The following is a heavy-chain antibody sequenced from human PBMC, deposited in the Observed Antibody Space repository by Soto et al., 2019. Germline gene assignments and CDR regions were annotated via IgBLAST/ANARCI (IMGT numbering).Heavy chain of an antibody. CDR1: GGTFSSYA. CDR3: ARAWCRYCGGDCYLYYYGMDV. V-gene: IGHV1-69*01. D-gene: IGHD2-21*02. J-gene: IGHJ6*02. CDR2: SIPIFGTA. Sequence: QVQLVQSGAEVKKPGSSVKVSCKASGGTFSSYAISWVRQAPGQGLEWMGGSIPIFGTANYAQKFKGRVTITADETTRTANMELSSLRSEDTAVYYCARAWCRYCGGDCYLYYYGMDVWGQGTTVTVSS.